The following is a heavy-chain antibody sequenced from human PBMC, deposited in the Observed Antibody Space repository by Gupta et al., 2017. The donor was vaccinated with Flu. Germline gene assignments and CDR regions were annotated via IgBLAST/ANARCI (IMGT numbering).Heavy chain of an antibody. Sequence: QAHLAQSESEVKKPGASVKVSCKASGYVFSAYALHWVRQAPGQGLEWMGLLYIDNGNTQYSHNFQGRVAITRDTSANTGYMELSSLKSEDTAIYYCARDNGAWRWELDLWGQGTLVTVSS. CDR1: GYVFSAYA. V-gene: IGHV1-3*04. CDR2: LYIDNGNT. CDR3: ARDNGAWRWELDL. D-gene: IGHD1-26*01. J-gene: IGHJ5*02.